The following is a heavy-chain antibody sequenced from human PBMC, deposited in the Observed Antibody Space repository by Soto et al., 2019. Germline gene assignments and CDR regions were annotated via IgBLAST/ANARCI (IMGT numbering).Heavy chain of an antibody. CDR1: GGSISSYY. CDR3: GRSSAFYMVRGVYFDY. J-gene: IGHJ4*02. Sequence: SETLSLTCTVSGGSISSYYWSWIRQPPGKGLEWIGYIYYSGSTNYNPSLKSRVTISVDTSKNQFSLKLSSATAADTAVYYCGRSSAFYMVRGVYFDYWGQGTLVTVSS. V-gene: IGHV4-59*01. CDR2: IYYSGST. D-gene: IGHD3-10*01.